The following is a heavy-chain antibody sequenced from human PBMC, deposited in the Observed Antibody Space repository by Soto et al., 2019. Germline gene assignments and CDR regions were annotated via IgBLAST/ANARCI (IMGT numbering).Heavy chain of an antibody. CDR3: ASREVDSSSSGSIHWFDP. Sequence: PSETLSLTCRVSGSSINSSGYYWGWIRQPPGKGLEWIGSMFYGVSTYYNPSLKSRVTVSVDTSKNQFSLKLSSVTAADTAVYYCASREVDSSSSGSIHWFDPWGQGTLVTVSS. V-gene: IGHV4-39*01. J-gene: IGHJ5*02. D-gene: IGHD6-6*01. CDR2: MFYGVST. CDR1: GSSINSSGYY.